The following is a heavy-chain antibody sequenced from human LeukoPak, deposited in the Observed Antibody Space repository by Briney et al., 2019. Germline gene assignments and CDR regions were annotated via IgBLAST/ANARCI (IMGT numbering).Heavy chain of an antibody. V-gene: IGHV1-2*02. J-gene: IGHJ3*02. CDR2: INPNSGGT. CDR3: ARVWKDYGEMNAFDI. Sequence: GASVKVSCKASGYTFTGYYMHWVRQAPGQGLEWMGWINPNSGGTNYAQKFQGRVTMIRDTSISTAYMELSRLRSDDTAVYYCARVWKDYGEMNAFDIWGQGTMVTVSS. CDR1: GYTFTGYY. D-gene: IGHD4-17*01.